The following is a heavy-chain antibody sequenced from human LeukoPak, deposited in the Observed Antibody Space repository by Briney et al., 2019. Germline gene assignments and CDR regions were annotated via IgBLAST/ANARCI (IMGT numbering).Heavy chain of an antibody. CDR3: ARDHKDYYDSSGYPYFDY. D-gene: IGHD3-22*01. Sequence: ASVKVSCNASGYTITSYGSSWVRQAPGQGLEWMGWISAYNGNTNYAQTLQGRVTMTTDTSTSTAYMELRSLRSDDTAVYYCARDHKDYYDSSGYPYFDYWGQGTLVTVSS. V-gene: IGHV1-18*01. J-gene: IGHJ4*02. CDR2: ISAYNGNT. CDR1: GYTITSYG.